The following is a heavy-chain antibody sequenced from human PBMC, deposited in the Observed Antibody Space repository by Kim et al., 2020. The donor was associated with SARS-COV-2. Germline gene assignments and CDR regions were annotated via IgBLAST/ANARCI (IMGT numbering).Heavy chain of an antibody. J-gene: IGHJ4*02. Sequence: GGSLRLSCTAEVSFSRHWMHWVRQTPGKGLEWVSCINGDGSFISYADSVTGRFTISRDNTKNTVFLQMNSLRVEDTALYYCVRDSSGSYWGKGTLVSVSS. CDR3: VRDSSGSY. D-gene: IGHD3-22*01. V-gene: IGHV3-74*01. CDR1: EVSFSRHW. CDR2: INGDGSFI.